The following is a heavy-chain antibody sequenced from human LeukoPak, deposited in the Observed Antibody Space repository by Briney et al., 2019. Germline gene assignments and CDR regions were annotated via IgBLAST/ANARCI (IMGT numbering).Heavy chain of an antibody. CDR1: GGSISTSTYY. CDR3: ARGRVVGGYDPHFDF. D-gene: IGHD5-12*01. J-gene: IGHJ4*02. V-gene: IGHV4-39*01. Sequence: PSETLSLTCTVSGGSISTSTYYWGWVRQPPGKGLEWIGKIFYGGSTYYDPSLTSRVTISVDTSKNQFSLNLSSVTAADTAVYYCARGRVVGGYDPHFDFWGQGTLVTVSS. CDR2: IFYGGST.